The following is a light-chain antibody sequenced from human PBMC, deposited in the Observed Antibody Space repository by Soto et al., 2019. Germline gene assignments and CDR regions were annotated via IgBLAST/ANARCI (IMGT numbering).Light chain of an antibody. CDR2: SSS. CDR3: LQHNTYPWT. CDR1: QDIRFN. J-gene: IGKJ1*01. Sequence: DVQMTQSPSSLSASVGDIVTITCLASQDIRFNLGWFQQKPGEGPKRLIYSSSDLQSGVPSRFSANSSGTEFTLIIYGLQPEDSASYFCLQHNTYPWTFGLGTKV. V-gene: IGKV1-17*01.